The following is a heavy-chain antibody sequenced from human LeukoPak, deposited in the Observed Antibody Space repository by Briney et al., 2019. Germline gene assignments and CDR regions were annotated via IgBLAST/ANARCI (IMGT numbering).Heavy chain of an antibody. CDR2: MNPNSGNT. CDR1: GYTFTSYD. J-gene: IGHJ5*02. Sequence: ASVKVSCKASGYTFTSYDINWVRQATGQGLEWMGWMNPNSGNTGYAQKFQGRVTMTRNTSISTAYMELSSLRSEDTAVYYCARGLARDSGSWYEAHWFDPWGQGTLVTVSS. V-gene: IGHV1-8*01. D-gene: IGHD6-13*01. CDR3: ARGLARDSGSWYEAHWFDP.